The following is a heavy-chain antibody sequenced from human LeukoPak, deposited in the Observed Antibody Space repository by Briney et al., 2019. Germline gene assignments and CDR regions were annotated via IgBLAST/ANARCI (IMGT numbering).Heavy chain of an antibody. V-gene: IGHV3-23*01. CDR2: ISGSGGGT. CDR1: GFTFSSYA. J-gene: IGHJ4*02. Sequence: GGSLRLSCAASGFTFSSYAMSWVRQAPGKGLEWVSAISGSGGGTYYADSVKDRFTISRDYSNNTLYLQMNSLRADDTAVYYCAKEVNTYGYDGLDYWGQGTLVTVSS. CDR3: AKEVNTYGYDGLDY. D-gene: IGHD5-18*01.